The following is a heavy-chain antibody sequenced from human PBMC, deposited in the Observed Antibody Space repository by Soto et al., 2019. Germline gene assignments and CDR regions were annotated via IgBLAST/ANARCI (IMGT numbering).Heavy chain of an antibody. CDR2: IKSETDGATT. CDR3: TTDFYDSSGYYYVN. D-gene: IGHD3-22*01. V-gene: IGHV3-15*01. CDR1: GFTFSNAW. Sequence: GGSLRLSCAASGFTFSNAWMSWVRQAPGKGLEWVGRIKSETDGATTDYAAPVKGRFTISRDDSKNTLYLQMNSLKTEDTAVYYCTTDFYDSSGYYYVNWGQGPLVTVSS. J-gene: IGHJ4*02.